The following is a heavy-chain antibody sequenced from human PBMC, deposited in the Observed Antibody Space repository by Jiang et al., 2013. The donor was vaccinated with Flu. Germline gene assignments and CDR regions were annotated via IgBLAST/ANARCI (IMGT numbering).Heavy chain of an antibody. D-gene: IGHD2-21*01. CDR3: ARQARHIVVVKTRGHAFDI. CDR2: IYYSGST. J-gene: IGHJ3*02. CDR1: GGSISSSSYY. V-gene: IGHV4-39*01. Sequence: YGSGLVKPSETLSLTCTVSGGSISSSSYYWGWIRQPPGKGLEWIGSIYYSGSTYYNPSLKSRVTISVDTSKNQFSLKLSSVTAADTAVYYCARQARHIVVVKTRGHAFDIWGQGTMVTVSS.